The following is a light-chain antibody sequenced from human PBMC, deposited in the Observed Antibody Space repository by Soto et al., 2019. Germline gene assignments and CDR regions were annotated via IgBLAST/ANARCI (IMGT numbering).Light chain of an antibody. CDR2: GAS. J-gene: IGKJ1*01. CDR3: QQYGSSPWT. V-gene: IGKV3-20*01. Sequence: EIVMTQSPATLSVSPGERATLSCRASQSVTSTNFAWYQQKPGQAPRLLIYGASSRATGIPDRFSGSGSGTDFIFTISRLEPEDFAVYYCQQYGSSPWTFGQGTKVDIK. CDR1: QSVTSTN.